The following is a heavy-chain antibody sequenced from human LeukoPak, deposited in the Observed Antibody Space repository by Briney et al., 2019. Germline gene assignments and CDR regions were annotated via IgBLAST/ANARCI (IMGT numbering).Heavy chain of an antibody. D-gene: IGHD3-22*01. Sequence: PGGSLRLSCAASGFTVSSNYMSWFRQAPGKGLEWVSVIYSGGSTYYADSVKGRFTISRDNSKNTLYLQMNSLRAEDTAVYYCARAVDDSSGYYYGYYDYWGQGTLVTVSS. CDR3: ARAVDDSSGYYYGYYDY. CDR2: IYSGGST. J-gene: IGHJ4*02. CDR1: GFTVSSNY. V-gene: IGHV3-66*01.